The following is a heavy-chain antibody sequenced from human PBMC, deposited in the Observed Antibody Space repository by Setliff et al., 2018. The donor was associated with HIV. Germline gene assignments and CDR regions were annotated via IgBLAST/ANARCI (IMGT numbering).Heavy chain of an antibody. Sequence: ASVKVSCKASGYTFPTYSLHWVRQAPGHSLEWMGWINVGNGDTKYSPELQGRISITRDTSANTAYMELCSLRSDDTAVYFCARGALLAVFDFDHWGQGTQVTVSS. V-gene: IGHV1-3*01. J-gene: IGHJ4*02. CDR1: GYTFPTYS. D-gene: IGHD3-10*01. CDR3: ARGALLAVFDFDH. CDR2: INVGNGDT.